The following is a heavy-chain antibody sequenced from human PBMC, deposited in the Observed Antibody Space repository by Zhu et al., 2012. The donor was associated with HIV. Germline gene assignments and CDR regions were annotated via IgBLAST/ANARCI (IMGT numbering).Heavy chain of an antibody. CDR2: IYYSGST. CDR1: GGSISRSSYY. D-gene: IGHD2-15*01. J-gene: IGHJ5*02. Sequence: QVQLQESGPGLMKPSETLSLTCTVSGGSISRSSYYWGWIRQPPGKGLEWIGSIYYSGSTYYNPPLKSRVTMSVDTSKNQFSLKLTSVTAADTAVYYCARRGVAATGGWFDPWGQGNAGHRLL. V-gene: IGHV4-39*07. CDR3: ARRGVAATGGWFDP.